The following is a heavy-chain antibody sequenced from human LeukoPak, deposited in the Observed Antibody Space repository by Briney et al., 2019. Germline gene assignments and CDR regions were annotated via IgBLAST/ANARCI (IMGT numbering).Heavy chain of an antibody. CDR1: GGTFSNYA. CDR3: ARGGALTSFNS. CDR2: ISAYNGKT. V-gene: IGHV1-18*01. D-gene: IGHD1-26*01. Sequence: ASVKVSCKASGGTFSNYAISWVRQAPGQGLEWMGWISAYNGKTNYAQKFQGRVTMTTDTSTSTAYMDLRSLRSDDTAVYYCARGGALTSFNSWGQGTLITVSS. J-gene: IGHJ4*02.